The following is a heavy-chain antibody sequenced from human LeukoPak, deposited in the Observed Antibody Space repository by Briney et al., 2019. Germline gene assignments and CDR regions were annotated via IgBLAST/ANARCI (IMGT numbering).Heavy chain of an antibody. V-gene: IGHV4-34*01. D-gene: IGHD3-10*01. CDR1: GGSFSGYY. Sequence: SETLSLTCAVYGGSFSGYYWSWIRQPPGKGLEWIGEINHSGSTNYNPSLKSGVTISVATSKNQFSLKLSSVTAADTAVYYRASPWYYYGSGSPPGRGSAFDIWGQGTMVTVSS. CDR3: ASPWYYYGSGSPPGRGSAFDI. J-gene: IGHJ3*02. CDR2: INHSGST.